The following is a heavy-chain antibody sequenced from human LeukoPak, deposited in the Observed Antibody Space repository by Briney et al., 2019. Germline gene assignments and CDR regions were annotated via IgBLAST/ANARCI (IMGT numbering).Heavy chain of an antibody. CDR3: ASGRVTNHH. CDR1: GFTFSDYW. D-gene: IGHD1-14*01. Sequence: GGSLRLSCVGSGFTFSDYWMSWVRQAPGKGLEWVANIKQDGSEKYYVDSVKGRFTISRDNAKSSLFLQMNSLRAEDTAVYYCASGRVTNHHWGQGTLVTVSS. V-gene: IGHV3-7*01. CDR2: IKQDGSEK. J-gene: IGHJ5*02.